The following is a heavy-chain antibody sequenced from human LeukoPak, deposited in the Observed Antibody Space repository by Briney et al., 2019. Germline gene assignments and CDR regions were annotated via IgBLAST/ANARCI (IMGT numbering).Heavy chain of an antibody. CDR3: VRSGGY. D-gene: IGHD1-26*01. Sequence: GGSLRLSCAASGFTFSSHWMNWVRQAPGKGLEWVANIKEDGSEKYYVDSVKGRFTISRDNAKNSLCLQMNSLRAEDTAIYYCVRSGGYWGQGTLDTVSS. CDR1: GFTFSSHW. V-gene: IGHV3-7*05. J-gene: IGHJ4*02. CDR2: IKEDGSEK.